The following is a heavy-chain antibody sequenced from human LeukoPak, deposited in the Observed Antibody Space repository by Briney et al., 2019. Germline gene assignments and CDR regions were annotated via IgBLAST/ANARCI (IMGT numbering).Heavy chain of an antibody. V-gene: IGHV3-21*01. Sequence: PGGSLRLSCAASGFTFSSYGMNWVRQAPGKGLEWVSSISSSSSYIYYADSVKGRFTISRDNAKNSLYLQMNSLRAEDTAVYYCARDQLYSSSWLYYFDYWGQGTLVTVSS. D-gene: IGHD6-13*01. CDR2: ISSSSSYI. J-gene: IGHJ4*02. CDR1: GFTFSSYG. CDR3: ARDQLYSSSWLYYFDY.